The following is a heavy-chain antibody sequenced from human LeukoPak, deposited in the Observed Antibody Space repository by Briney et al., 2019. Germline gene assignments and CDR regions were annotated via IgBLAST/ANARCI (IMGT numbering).Heavy chain of an antibody. J-gene: IGHJ4*02. V-gene: IGHV4-59*12. D-gene: IGHD6-13*01. Sequence: KPSETLSLTCTVSGGSISSYYWSWIRQPPGKGLEWIGYIYYSGSTNYNPSLKSRVTVSVDTSKNQFSLKLSSVTAADTAVYYCARSRGYSSSWWAPGHFDYWGQGTLVTVSS. CDR3: ARSRGYSSSWWAPGHFDY. CDR1: GGSISSYY. CDR2: IYYSGST.